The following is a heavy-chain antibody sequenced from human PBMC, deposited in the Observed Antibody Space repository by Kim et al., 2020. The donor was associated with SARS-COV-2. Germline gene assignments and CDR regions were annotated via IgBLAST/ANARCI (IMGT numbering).Heavy chain of an antibody. V-gene: IGHV1-69*13. CDR3: ARNRGYSGYDTVYYYYYYGMDV. Sequence: SMKVSCKASGGTFSSYAISWVRQAPGQGLEWMGGIIPIFVTANYAQKFQGRVTITADESTSTAYMELSSLRSEDTAVYYCARNRGYSGYDTVYYYYYYGMDVWGQGTTVTVSS. J-gene: IGHJ6*02. CDR1: GGTFSSYA. CDR2: IIPIFVTA. D-gene: IGHD5-12*01.